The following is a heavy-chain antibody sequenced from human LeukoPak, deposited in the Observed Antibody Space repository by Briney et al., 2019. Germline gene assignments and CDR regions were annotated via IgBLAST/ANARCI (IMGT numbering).Heavy chain of an antibody. CDR1: GGTFSSYA. Sequence: SVKVSCKASGGTFSSYAISWVRQAPGQGLEWMGGIIPIFGTANYAQKFQGRVTITADESTSTAYMELSSLRSEDTAVYYCARANYYGSGSYYNGDAFDIWGQGTMVTVSS. D-gene: IGHD3-10*01. CDR3: ARANYYGSGSYYNGDAFDI. J-gene: IGHJ3*02. CDR2: IIPIFGTA. V-gene: IGHV1-69*13.